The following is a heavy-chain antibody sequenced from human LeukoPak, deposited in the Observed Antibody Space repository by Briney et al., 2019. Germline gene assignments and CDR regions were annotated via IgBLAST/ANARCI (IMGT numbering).Heavy chain of an antibody. Sequence: SETLSLTCAVYGGSFSGYYWSWIRQPPGKGLEWIGEINHSGSTNYNPSLKSRVTISVDTSKNQFSLKLSSVTAADTAVYYCARGGYSGYDDRYDYWGQGTLVTVSS. D-gene: IGHD5-12*01. V-gene: IGHV4-34*01. CDR3: ARGGYSGYDDRYDY. CDR2: INHSGST. CDR1: GGSFSGYY. J-gene: IGHJ4*02.